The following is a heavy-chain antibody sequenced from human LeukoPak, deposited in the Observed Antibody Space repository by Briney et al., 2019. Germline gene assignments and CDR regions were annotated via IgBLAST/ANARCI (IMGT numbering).Heavy chain of an antibody. Sequence: GGSLRLSCAASGFTFSSYSMNWGRQAPGKGLEWVSSISSSSSYIYYADSVKGRFTISRDNAKNSLYLQMNSLRAEDTAVYYCARAYRSGENDAFDIWGQGTMVTVSS. V-gene: IGHV3-21*01. CDR3: ARAYRSGENDAFDI. CDR2: ISSSSSYI. CDR1: GFTFSSYS. J-gene: IGHJ3*02. D-gene: IGHD2-15*01.